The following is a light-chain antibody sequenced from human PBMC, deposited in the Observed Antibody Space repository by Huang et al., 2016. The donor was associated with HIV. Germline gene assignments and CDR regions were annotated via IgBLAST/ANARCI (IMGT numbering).Light chain of an antibody. CDR2: AAS. J-gene: IGKJ1*01. V-gene: IGKV1-39*01. CDR1: QTISHY. Sequence: DIQMTQSPSSLSASVGDRVTITCRASQTISHYLNWYQQKTGKAPKLLIYAASDLQSGVPSRVSGRGSGTDFTLTISSLQPEDSATYYCQQSSISPWTFGQGTRVEIK. CDR3: QQSSISPWT.